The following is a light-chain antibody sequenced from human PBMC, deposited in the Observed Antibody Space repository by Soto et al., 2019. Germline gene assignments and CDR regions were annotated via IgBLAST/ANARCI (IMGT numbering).Light chain of an antibody. CDR2: GAA. J-gene: IGKJ1*01. Sequence: EIVMTQSPATLSVSPGERATLSCRASQSVTSNLAWYQQKTGHAPRLLIDGAATRATGIPARFSGSGSGTEYTLTISSLQSEDFAVYYCQQYNNWPPWTFGQGTKVEIK. V-gene: IGKV3-15*01. CDR3: QQYNNWPPWT. CDR1: QSVTSN.